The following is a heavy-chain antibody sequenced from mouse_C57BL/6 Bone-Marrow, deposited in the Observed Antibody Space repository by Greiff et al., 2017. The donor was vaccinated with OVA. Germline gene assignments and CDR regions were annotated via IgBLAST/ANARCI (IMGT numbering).Heavy chain of an antibody. CDR2: IGPGSGST. CDR1: GYTFNDYY. D-gene: IGHD1-1*01. V-gene: IGHV1-77*01. Sequence: VKLQESGAELVKPGASVKISCKASGYTFNDYYINWVKQRPGQGLEWIGKIGPGSGSTYYNEKFKGKATLTADKSSSTAYMQLSSLTSEDSAVYFCARTPYYYGSRVAWFAYWGQGTLVTVSA. CDR3: ARTPYYYGSRVAWFAY. J-gene: IGHJ3*01.